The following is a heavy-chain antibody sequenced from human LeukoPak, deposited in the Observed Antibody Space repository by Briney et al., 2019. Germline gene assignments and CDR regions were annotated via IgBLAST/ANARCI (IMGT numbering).Heavy chain of an antibody. CDR1: GFNFRSYG. V-gene: IGHV3-30*03. CDR3: ARDGDGDYVFSYYFDY. J-gene: IGHJ4*02. Sequence: GGSLRLSCAASGFNFRSYGMSWVRQAPGKGLEWVALISYDESNTFYADSVKGRFTISRDNSKNTLYLQMNSLRVEDTAVYYCARDGDGDYVFSYYFDYWGQGTLVTVSS. CDR2: ISYDESNT. D-gene: IGHD4-17*01.